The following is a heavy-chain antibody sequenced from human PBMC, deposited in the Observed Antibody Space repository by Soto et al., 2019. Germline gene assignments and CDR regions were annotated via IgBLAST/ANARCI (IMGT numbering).Heavy chain of an antibody. D-gene: IGHD5-12*01. V-gene: IGHV4-34*01. CDR2: INHSGST. CDR1: GGSFSGYY. J-gene: IGHJ3*02. Sequence: SETLSLTCAVYGGSFSGYYWSWIRQPPGKGLEWSGEINHSGSTNYNPSLKSRVTISVDTSKNQFSLKLSSVTAADTAVYYCARRKRSGYDLRAFDIWGQGTMVTVSS. CDR3: ARRKRSGYDLRAFDI.